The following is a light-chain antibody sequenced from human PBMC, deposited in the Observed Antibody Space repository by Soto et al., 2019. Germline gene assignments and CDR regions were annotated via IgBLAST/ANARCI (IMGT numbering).Light chain of an antibody. V-gene: IGKV3-11*01. Sequence: EIVLTQSPATLSLSPGERATLSCRASQSVRSYLVWYQQTPGQAPRLLIYDASNRATGIPARFSGSGSGTDFTRTISSLEPEDFAVDYCQQRSNWTQTFGQGTKVDIK. CDR3: QQRSNWTQT. CDR1: QSVRSY. CDR2: DAS. J-gene: IGKJ1*01.